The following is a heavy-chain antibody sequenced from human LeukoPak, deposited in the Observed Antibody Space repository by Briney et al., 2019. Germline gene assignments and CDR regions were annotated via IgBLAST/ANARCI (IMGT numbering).Heavy chain of an antibody. CDR3: ARLIVSGSPPSDY. CDR2: IYPGDSDT. Sequence: GESLKISCKGSGYSFSSYGIGWVRQMPGKGLEWMGIIYPGDSDTRYSLSFQGQVTISADRSISTAYLQWSSLKASDTAMYYCARLIVSGSPPSDYWGQGTLVTVSS. J-gene: IGHJ4*02. V-gene: IGHV5-51*01. CDR1: GYSFSSYG. D-gene: IGHD3-16*01.